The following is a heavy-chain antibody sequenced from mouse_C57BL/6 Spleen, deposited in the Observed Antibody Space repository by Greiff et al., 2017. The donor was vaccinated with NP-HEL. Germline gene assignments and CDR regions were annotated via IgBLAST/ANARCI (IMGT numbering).Heavy chain of an antibody. Sequence: EVQLQQSGAELVRPGASVKLSCTASGFNIKDDYMHWVKQRPEQGLEWIGWIDPENGDTEYASKFQGKATITADTSSNTAYLQLSSLTSEDTAVYYCTTGLGRGYWGQGTTLTVSS. V-gene: IGHV14-4*01. CDR1: GFNIKDDY. J-gene: IGHJ2*01. CDR3: TTGLGRGY. D-gene: IGHD4-1*01. CDR2: IDPENGDT.